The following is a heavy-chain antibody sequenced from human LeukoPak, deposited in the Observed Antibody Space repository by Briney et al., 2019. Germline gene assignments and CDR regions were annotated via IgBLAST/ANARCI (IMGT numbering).Heavy chain of an antibody. CDR3: PSGIRERGFDY. Sequence: PGGSLRLSCAASGVTFSTSAMNWGRQAPGGGVEWVSSICPTGGAIFYADSLRGRVTISRDNAKNSLYLQMNSLRAEDSALYFCPSGIRERGFDYCGQGTLVTVSS. CDR1: GVTFSTSA. J-gene: IGHJ4*02. CDR2: ICPTGGAI. D-gene: IGHD1-1*01. V-gene: IGHV3-21*01.